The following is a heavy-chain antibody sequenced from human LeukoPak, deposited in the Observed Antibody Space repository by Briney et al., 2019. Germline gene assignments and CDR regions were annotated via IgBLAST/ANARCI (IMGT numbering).Heavy chain of an antibody. D-gene: IGHD4-23*01. CDR1: GYAFTTYD. CDR2: INPGNGAT. V-gene: IGHV1-8*01. CDR3: ARSPQDHGGNCFNH. J-gene: IGHJ4*02. Sequence: ASVKVSCKASGYAFTTYDINWARQAPGQGLEWMAWINPGNGATGYAQTFQDRITVTSDTSTDTVYMELASLTSNDTATYYCARSPQDHGGNCFNHWGLGSLVTVSS.